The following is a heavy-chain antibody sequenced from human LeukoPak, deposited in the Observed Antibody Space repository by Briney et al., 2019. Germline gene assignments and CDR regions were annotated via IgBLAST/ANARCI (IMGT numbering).Heavy chain of an antibody. V-gene: IGHV3-48*04. CDR1: GFTFSSYS. J-gene: IGHJ4*02. CDR3: G. CDR2: ITGSSSAT. Sequence: PGGSLRLSCAASGFTFSSYSMDWVRQAPGKGLEWVSYITGSSSATYYAESVKGRFTISRDNAKNSLYLQMNNLRAEDTAVYFDGWGQGTLVTVSS.